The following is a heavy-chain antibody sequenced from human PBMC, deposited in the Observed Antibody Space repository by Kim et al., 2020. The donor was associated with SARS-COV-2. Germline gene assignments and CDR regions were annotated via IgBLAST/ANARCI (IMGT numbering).Heavy chain of an antibody. Sequence: GGSLRLSCAASGFTFSSYAMHWVRQAPGKGLEWVAVISYDGSNKYYADSVKGRFTISRDNSKNTLYLQMNSLRAEDTAVYYCASLSLTADPYYFDYWGQGTLVTVSS. D-gene: IGHD5-18*01. V-gene: IGHV3-30*04. CDR1: GFTFSSYA. CDR3: ASLSLTADPYYFDY. J-gene: IGHJ4*02. CDR2: ISYDGSNK.